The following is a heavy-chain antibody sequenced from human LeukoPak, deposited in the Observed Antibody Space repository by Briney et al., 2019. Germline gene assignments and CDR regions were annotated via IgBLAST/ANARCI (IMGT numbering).Heavy chain of an antibody. CDR1: GFTFSSNA. CDR3: AKASPYYDVLTGYYYYFDY. CDR2: VSVSADST. Sequence: PGGSLRLSCAASGFTFSSNAMSWVRQAPGKGLERVSAVSVSADSTYYADSVKGRFTISRDNSRNMVYLQMNSLRAEDTAIYYCAKASPYYDVLTGYYYYFDYWGQGTLVTVSS. J-gene: IGHJ4*02. D-gene: IGHD3-9*01. V-gene: IGHV3-23*01.